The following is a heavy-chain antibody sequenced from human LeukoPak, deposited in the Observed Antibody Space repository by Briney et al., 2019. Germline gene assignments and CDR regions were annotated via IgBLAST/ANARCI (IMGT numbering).Heavy chain of an antibody. D-gene: IGHD1-26*01. J-gene: IGHJ4*02. CDR3: ARAQWGSHFDY. Sequence: GSLRLSCAASGFTFSSYAMSWIRQPPGKGLEWIGYIYYSGSTNYNPSLKSRVTISVDTSKNQFSLKLSSVTAADTAVYYCARAQWGSHFDYWGQGTLVTVSS. CDR1: GFTFSSYA. CDR2: IYYSGST. V-gene: IGHV4-59*01.